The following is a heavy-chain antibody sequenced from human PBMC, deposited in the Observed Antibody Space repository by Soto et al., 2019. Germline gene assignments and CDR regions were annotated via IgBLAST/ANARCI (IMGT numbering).Heavy chain of an antibody. Sequence: QVQLVQSGAEVKKPGASVKVSCKASGYSFTTYGISWVRQAPGQGLEWMGWISDYNGNTNYEKKFQGRVNMTTDTPTRKAYMELKSLRSDDTAVYYCAREGYYSGSGSYSPPRYYGMDVWGQGTTVTVS. CDR3: AREGYYSGSGSYSPPRYYGMDV. V-gene: IGHV1-18*01. D-gene: IGHD3-10*01. CDR1: GYSFTTYG. J-gene: IGHJ6*02. CDR2: ISDYNGNT.